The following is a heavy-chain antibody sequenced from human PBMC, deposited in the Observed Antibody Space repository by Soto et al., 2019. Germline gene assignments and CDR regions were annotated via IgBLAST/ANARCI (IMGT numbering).Heavy chain of an antibody. Sequence: PGGSLRLSCAASGFTFSSYWMHWVRQAPGKGLVWVSRINSDGSSTSYADSVKGRFTISRDNAKNTMYLQMNSLRADDTAVYYCARDSSPYYDFWSGFYTYFDYWGQGALVTVS. J-gene: IGHJ4*02. D-gene: IGHD3-3*01. V-gene: IGHV3-74*01. CDR3: ARDSSPYYDFWSGFYTYFDY. CDR1: GFTFSSYW. CDR2: INSDGSST.